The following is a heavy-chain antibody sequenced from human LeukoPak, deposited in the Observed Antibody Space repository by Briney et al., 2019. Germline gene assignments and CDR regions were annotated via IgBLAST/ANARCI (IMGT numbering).Heavy chain of an antibody. CDR3: AKGYCSDTSCYSGLD. CDR1: GFTFSSYG. CDR2: IRYDGSNK. Sequence: PGGSLRLSCVASGFTFSSYGMHWVRQAPGKGLEWVTFIRYDGSNKYYADSVKGRFTISRDNSKNTLSLQMNSLRPDDTAIYFCAKGYCSDTSCYSGLDWGQGTLVTVSP. J-gene: IGHJ4*02. V-gene: IGHV3-30*02. D-gene: IGHD2-2*01.